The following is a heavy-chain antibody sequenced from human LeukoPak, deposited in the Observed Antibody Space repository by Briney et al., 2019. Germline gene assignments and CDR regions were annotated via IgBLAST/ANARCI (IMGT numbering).Heavy chain of an antibody. CDR1: GFTFSDYY. CDR3: ARDRDYDFWSGYSNRIGWFDP. J-gene: IGHJ5*02. D-gene: IGHD3-3*01. CDR2: ISSSGSTI. V-gene: IGHV3-11*04. Sequence: GGSLRLSCAASGFTFSDYYMSWIRQAPGKGPEWVSYISSSGSTIYYADSVKGRFTISRDNAKNSLYLQMNSLRAEDTAVYYCARDRDYDFWSGYSNRIGWFDPWGQGTLVTVSS.